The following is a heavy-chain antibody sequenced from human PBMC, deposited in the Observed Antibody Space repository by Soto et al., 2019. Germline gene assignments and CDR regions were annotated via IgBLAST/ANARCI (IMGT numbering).Heavy chain of an antibody. V-gene: IGHV1-18*01. J-gene: IGHJ4*02. CDR3: VRDLDGSGSYYTDY. CDR2: IRVHKGNT. Sequence: QVHLVQSGVEVKKPGASVKVSCKASGYNFINYGITWVRQAPGQGLEWMGWIRVHKGNTNYAQKFQGRVTMTTDTSTNTADMELRSLRPDDTAVYYCVRDLDGSGSYYTDYWGPGTLVIVSS. CDR1: GYNFINYG. D-gene: IGHD3-10*01.